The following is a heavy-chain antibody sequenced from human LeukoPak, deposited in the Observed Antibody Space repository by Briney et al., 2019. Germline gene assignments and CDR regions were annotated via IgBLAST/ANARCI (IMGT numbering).Heavy chain of an antibody. J-gene: IGHJ1*01. Sequence: GASVKVSCKASGGTFSSYAISWVRQAPGQGLEWMGGIIPIFGTANYAQKFQGRVTITADESTSTAYMELSSLRSEDTAVYYCALQEMATRYFQHWGQGTLVTVSS. V-gene: IGHV1-69*13. CDR3: ALQEMATRYFQH. CDR1: GGTFSSYA. CDR2: IIPIFGTA. D-gene: IGHD5-24*01.